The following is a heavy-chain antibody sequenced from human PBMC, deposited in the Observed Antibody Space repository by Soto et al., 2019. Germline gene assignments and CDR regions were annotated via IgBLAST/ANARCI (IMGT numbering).Heavy chain of an antibody. Sequence: LRLSCAASGFTFSSYAMSWVRQAPGKGLEWVSAISGSGGSTYYADSVKGRFTISRDNSKNTLYLQMNSLRAEDTAVYYCAKDLWYYDSSGSPYDYWGQGTLVTVSS. CDR2: ISGSGGST. V-gene: IGHV3-23*01. CDR1: GFTFSSYA. J-gene: IGHJ4*02. CDR3: AKDLWYYDSSGSPYDY. D-gene: IGHD3-22*01.